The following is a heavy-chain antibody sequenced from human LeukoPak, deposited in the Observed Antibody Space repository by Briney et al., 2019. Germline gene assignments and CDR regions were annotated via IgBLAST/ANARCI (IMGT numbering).Heavy chain of an antibody. J-gene: IGHJ4*02. Sequence: SQTLSLTCTVSGGSISSGDYYWGWIRQPPGKGLEWIGNFYHGGSTFYNPSLKSRVTIFVDTSKRQFSLELRSVTAADTAVYYCARHVRTDAFDYGRGWVDYWGQGTLVTVSS. V-gene: IGHV4-39*01. D-gene: IGHD4-17*01. CDR3: ARHVRTDAFDYGRGWVDY. CDR1: GGSISSGDYY. CDR2: FYHGGST.